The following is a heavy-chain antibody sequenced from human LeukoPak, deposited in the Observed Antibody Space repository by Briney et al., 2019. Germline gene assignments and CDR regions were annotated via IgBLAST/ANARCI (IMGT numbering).Heavy chain of an antibody. CDR3: ARVRDGYNPFDY. CDR2: IYSDNT. CDR1: GFTFSSYS. D-gene: IGHD5-24*01. Sequence: PGGSLRLSCAASGFTFSSYSMNWVRQAPGKGLEWVSFIYSDNTHYSDSVKGRFTISRDNAKNSLYLQMNSLRAEDTAVYYCARVRDGYNPFDYWGQGTLVTVSS. J-gene: IGHJ4*02. V-gene: IGHV3-21*01.